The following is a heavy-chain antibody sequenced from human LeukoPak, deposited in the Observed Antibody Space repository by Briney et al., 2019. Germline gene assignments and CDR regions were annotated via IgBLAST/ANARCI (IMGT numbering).Heavy chain of an antibody. V-gene: IGHV3-23*01. J-gene: IGHJ4*02. CDR1: GFTFSSYA. CDR3: ARAPPRSYGGRFGFGY. Sequence: PGGSLRLSCAASGFTFSSYAMSWVRQAPGKGLEWVSAISGSGGSTYYADSVKGRFTISRDNSKNTLYLQMNSLRAEDTAVYYCARAPPRSYGGRFGFGYWGQGTLVTVSS. D-gene: IGHD5-18*01. CDR2: ISGSGGST.